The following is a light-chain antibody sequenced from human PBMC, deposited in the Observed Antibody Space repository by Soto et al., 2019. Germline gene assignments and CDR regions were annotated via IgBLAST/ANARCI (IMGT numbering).Light chain of an antibody. CDR2: GAS. CDR1: QSVTANF. Sequence: ENVFTHSPATLSFAAVASADLSCRASQSVTANFVAWYQQKVGRGPRLLIYGASNRATGVSDRFTGSGSGTDFTLTINKLEPGDFAVFYCQQYGNSPLTFGGGTKVDIK. V-gene: IGKV3-20*01. CDR3: QQYGNSPLT. J-gene: IGKJ4*01.